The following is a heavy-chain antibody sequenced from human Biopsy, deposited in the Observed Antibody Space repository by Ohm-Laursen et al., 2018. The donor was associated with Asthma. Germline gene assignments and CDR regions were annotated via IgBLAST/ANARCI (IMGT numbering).Heavy chain of an antibody. CDR1: GYSFTSYW. CDR2: IYPGDSDT. V-gene: IGHV5-51*01. J-gene: IGHJ1*01. CDR3: ARLTCSGGSCYSGDFQH. D-gene: IGHD2-15*01. Sequence: ESLRISCKGSGYSFTSYWIGWVRQMPGKGLEWMGVIYPGDSDTRYSPSFQGKVTISADKSISTAYLQWSSLKASDAAMYYCARLTCSGGSCYSGDFQHWGQGTLVTVSS.